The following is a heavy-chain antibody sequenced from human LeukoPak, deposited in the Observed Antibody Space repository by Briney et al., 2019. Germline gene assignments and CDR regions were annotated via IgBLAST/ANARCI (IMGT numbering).Heavy chain of an antibody. CDR3: ARGYDDGDYAGGFDY. D-gene: IGHD4-17*01. Sequence: GGSLRLSCAASGFTFSDYYMSWIRHAPGKGLEWVSYISSSGRTIYYADSVKGRFTISRDNAKNSLYLQMNSLRAEGTAVYYCARGYDDGDYAGGFDYWGQGTLVTVSS. CDR1: GFTFSDYY. J-gene: IGHJ4*02. CDR2: ISSSGRTI. V-gene: IGHV3-11*01.